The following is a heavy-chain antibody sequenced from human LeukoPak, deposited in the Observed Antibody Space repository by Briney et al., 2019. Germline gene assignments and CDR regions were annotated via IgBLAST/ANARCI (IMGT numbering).Heavy chain of an antibody. Sequence: PSQTLSLTCTVSGGSISSGGYYWSWIRQHPGKGLEWIGYIYYSGSTYYNPSLKSRVTISVDTSKNQFSLKLSSVTAADTAVYYCARALGYCSSTSCYKGKYYFDYWGQGTLVTVSS. CDR3: ARALGYCSSTSCYKGKYYFDY. D-gene: IGHD2-2*02. J-gene: IGHJ4*02. CDR2: IYYSGST. V-gene: IGHV4-31*03. CDR1: GGSISSGGYY.